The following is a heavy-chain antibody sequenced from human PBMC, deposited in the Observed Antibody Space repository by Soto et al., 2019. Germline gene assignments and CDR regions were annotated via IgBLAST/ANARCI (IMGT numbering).Heavy chain of an antibody. Sequence: SETLSLTCTVSGGSISSYYWSWIRQPPGKGLEWIGSIYYSGNTYYNPSLKSRVTISVDTAKNQFSLKLSSVTAADTAVYYCARDFAWAAAGTRYYGMDVWGQGTTVTVSS. V-gene: IGHV4-59*05. CDR1: GGSISSYY. D-gene: IGHD6-13*01. CDR2: IYYSGNT. J-gene: IGHJ6*02. CDR3: ARDFAWAAAGTRYYGMDV.